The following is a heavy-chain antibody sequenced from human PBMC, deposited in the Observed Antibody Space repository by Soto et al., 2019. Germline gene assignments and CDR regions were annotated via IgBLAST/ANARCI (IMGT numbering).Heavy chain of an antibody. V-gene: IGHV4-59*01. D-gene: IGHD6-6*01. J-gene: IGHJ5*02. CDR2: IYYSGST. CDR3: ARVGIAALSGYWFDP. CDR1: GGSISSYY. Sequence: QVQLQESGPGLVKPSETLSLTCTVSGGSISSYYWSWIRQPPGKGLEWIAYIYYSGSTNYNPSLKSRVTISVDTSKNQFSLKLSSVTAADTAVYYCARVGIAALSGYWFDPWGQGTLVTVSS.